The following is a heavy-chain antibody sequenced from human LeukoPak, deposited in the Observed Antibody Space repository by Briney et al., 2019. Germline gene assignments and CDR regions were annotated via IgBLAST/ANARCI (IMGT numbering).Heavy chain of an antibody. D-gene: IGHD3-22*01. CDR2: LSGSGGST. J-gene: IGHJ5*02. Sequence: GGSLRLSCAASGFTFSSYAMSWVRQAPGKGLEWVSALSGSGGSTYYADSVKGRFTISRDNSKNTLYLQMNSLRAEDTAVYYCAKQVQRYYYDSSGWFDPWGQGTLVTVSS. V-gene: IGHV3-23*01. CDR3: AKQVQRYYYDSSGWFDP. CDR1: GFTFSSYA.